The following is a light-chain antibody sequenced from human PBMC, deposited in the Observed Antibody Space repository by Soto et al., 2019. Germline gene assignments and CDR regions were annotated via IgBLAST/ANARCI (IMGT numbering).Light chain of an antibody. CDR3: QQYNNWPPIT. CDR2: GAS. Sequence: ERVMTQSPATLSVSPGERATLSCRASQSVSSNLAWYQQKPGQAPRLLIYGASTRATGIPARFSGSGSGTEFTLTISSLQSEDFAVYYYQQYNNWPPITFGQGTRLEIK. CDR1: QSVSSN. J-gene: IGKJ5*01. V-gene: IGKV3-15*01.